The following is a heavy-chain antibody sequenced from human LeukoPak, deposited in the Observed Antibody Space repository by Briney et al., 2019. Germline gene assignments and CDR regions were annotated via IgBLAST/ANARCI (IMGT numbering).Heavy chain of an antibody. CDR3: ARGRVLYYYYYMDV. V-gene: IGHV1-18*01. D-gene: IGHD1-1*01. Sequence: GASVKVSCKTSGYTFTSYGISWVRQAPGQGLERMGWISAYNGNTNYAQKLQGRVTMTTDTSTSTAYMELRSLRSDDTAVYYCARGRVLYYYYYMDVWGKGTTVTVSS. J-gene: IGHJ6*03. CDR1: GYTFTSYG. CDR2: ISAYNGNT.